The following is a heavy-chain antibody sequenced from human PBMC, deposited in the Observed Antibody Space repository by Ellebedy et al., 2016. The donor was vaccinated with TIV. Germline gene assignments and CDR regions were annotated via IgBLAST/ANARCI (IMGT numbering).Heavy chain of an antibody. V-gene: IGHV3-23*01. D-gene: IGHD3-3*01. CDR3: ASPGYYGPFDH. Sequence: GESLKISCAASGFDFRSFAMSWVRQAPGKGLEWVSVISAGGDTTYYADSVKGRFTISRHSSKNMLYLQMNALRLEDTALYYCASPGYYGPFDHWGRGTLVTVSS. CDR1: GFDFRSFA. J-gene: IGHJ4*02. CDR2: ISAGGDTT.